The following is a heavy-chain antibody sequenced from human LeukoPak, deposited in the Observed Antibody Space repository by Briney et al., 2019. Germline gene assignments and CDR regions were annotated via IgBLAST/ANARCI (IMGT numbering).Heavy chain of an antibody. V-gene: IGHV3-15*01. J-gene: IGHJ4*02. D-gene: IGHD2-15*01. Sequence: GRSLTLSCAVSGLTFSSAWMTWLRQPPGKGLEWVARIKSKTAGRSTDYAGPINGRYTNSRDDSKITVFLQMISLTIDDAAVYYCATEGYCSGGNCYSFDYWGQGTLVTVSS. CDR1: GLTFSSAW. CDR3: ATEGYCSGGNCYSFDY. CDR2: IKSKTAGRST.